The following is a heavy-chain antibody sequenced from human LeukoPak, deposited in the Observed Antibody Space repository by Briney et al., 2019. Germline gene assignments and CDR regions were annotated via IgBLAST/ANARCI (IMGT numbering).Heavy chain of an antibody. CDR3: AREGRSIAVAGTFNN. CDR1: GGSISSYY. Sequence: SETLSLTYTVSGGSISSYYWSWIRQPAGKGLEWIGRIYTSGSTNYNPSLKSRVTMSVDTSKNQFSLKLSSVTAADTAVYYCAREGRSIAVAGTFNNWGQGTLVTVSS. J-gene: IGHJ4*02. V-gene: IGHV4-4*07. D-gene: IGHD6-19*01. CDR2: IYTSGST.